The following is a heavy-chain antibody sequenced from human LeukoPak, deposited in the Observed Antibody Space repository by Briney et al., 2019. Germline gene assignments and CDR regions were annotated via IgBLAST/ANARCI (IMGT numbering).Heavy chain of an antibody. D-gene: IGHD3-9*01. CDR2: FSRSGSTI. Sequence: PGGSLRLSCAASGFTFSSYEMNWVRQAPGKGLEWVSYFSRSGSTIYYADSVKGRFTISRDNAKNSLYLQMNSLRAEDTAVYYCAREMDDILTGYGLDYWGQGTLVTVSS. J-gene: IGHJ4*02. CDR3: AREMDDILTGYGLDY. V-gene: IGHV3-48*03. CDR1: GFTFSSYE.